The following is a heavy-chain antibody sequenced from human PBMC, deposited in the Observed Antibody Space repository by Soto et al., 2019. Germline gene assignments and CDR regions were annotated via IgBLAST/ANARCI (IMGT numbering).Heavy chain of an antibody. V-gene: IGHV4-61*08. Sequence: SETLYLTCTVSGGSIRSGGFYGSWIRQHPGKGLEWIGYIYYSGSTQYNPSLKSRVTISVDTSKNQFSLKLSSVTAADTAVYYCARGAGWWYYWGQGTLVTVSS. J-gene: IGHJ4*02. CDR1: GGSIRSGGFY. CDR3: ARGAGWWYY. CDR2: IYYSGST. D-gene: IGHD2-8*02.